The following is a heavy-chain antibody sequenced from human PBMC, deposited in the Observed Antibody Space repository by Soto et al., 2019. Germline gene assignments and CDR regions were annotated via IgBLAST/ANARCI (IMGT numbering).Heavy chain of an antibody. V-gene: IGHV1-2*02. J-gene: IGHJ3*02. Sequence: ASVKVSCKASGYTFTGYYMHLVRQAPGQGLEXXGWXNXNXXGXXXAQKFQGRVTMTRDTSISTAYMELSRLRSDDTAVYYCASGSALLHPLIWGQGTMLTAS. CDR1: GYTFTGYY. CDR3: ASGSALLHPLI. D-gene: IGHD2-15*01. CDR2: XNXNXXGX.